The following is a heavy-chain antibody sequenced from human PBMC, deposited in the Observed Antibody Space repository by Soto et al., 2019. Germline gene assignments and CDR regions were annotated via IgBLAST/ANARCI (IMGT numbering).Heavy chain of an antibody. CDR1: GYTFTSYY. D-gene: IGHD6-19*01. CDR2: INPSGGST. J-gene: IGHJ4*02. Sequence: QVQLVQSGAEVKKPGASVKVSCKASGYTFTSYYMHWVRQAPGQGLEWMGIINPSGGSTIYAQKFQGRVTMTRDTSTSTVYMELSSLRSEDTAVYYCARYGAVAGLDYWGQGTLVTVSS. V-gene: IGHV1-46*01. CDR3: ARYGAVAGLDY.